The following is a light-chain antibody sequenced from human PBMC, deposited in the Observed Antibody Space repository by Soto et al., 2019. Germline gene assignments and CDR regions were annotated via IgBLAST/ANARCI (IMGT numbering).Light chain of an antibody. CDR2: DAS. CDR3: QQFNV. J-gene: IGKJ4*01. V-gene: IGKV1-13*02. Sequence: AIQLTHSPSSLAASVGDRVTITCRASQGIGSALARYQQKPGKAPKLLIYDASSLESGVPSRFSGSGSGTDFTLTISSLQPEDFATYYCQQFNVFGGGTKVDI. CDR1: QGIGSA.